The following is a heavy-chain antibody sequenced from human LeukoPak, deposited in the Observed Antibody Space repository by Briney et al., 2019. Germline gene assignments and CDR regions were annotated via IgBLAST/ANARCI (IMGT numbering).Heavy chain of an antibody. V-gene: IGHV3-66*01. CDR1: GFTVSSNY. D-gene: IGHD1-26*01. CDR2: IYSGGST. J-gene: IGHJ6*02. Sequence: TGGSLRLSCAVSGFTVSSNYMGWVRQAPGKGLEWVSAIYSGGSTYYADSVKGRFTISRDNSKNTVYLQMNSLRVDDTAIYYCARVCGTYPCYYGMDVWGQGATVTVSS. CDR3: ARVCGTYPCYYGMDV.